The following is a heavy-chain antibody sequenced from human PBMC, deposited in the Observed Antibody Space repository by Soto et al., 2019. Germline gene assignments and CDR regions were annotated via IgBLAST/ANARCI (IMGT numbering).Heavy chain of an antibody. V-gene: IGHV1-18*01. J-gene: IGHJ4*02. Sequence: QVQLVQSGAEVKKPGASVQVSCKPSGYSFSTYGISWVRQAPGQGREWMGWTSNYSRSTNYAQKFQGRVTMTTDTSTSTAYMELRSLTSDDTAVYYCARDVGVIVVGSATFDFWGQGTLVSVSS. CDR2: TSNYSRST. D-gene: IGHD2-15*01. CDR3: ARDVGVIVVGSATFDF. CDR1: GYSFSTYG.